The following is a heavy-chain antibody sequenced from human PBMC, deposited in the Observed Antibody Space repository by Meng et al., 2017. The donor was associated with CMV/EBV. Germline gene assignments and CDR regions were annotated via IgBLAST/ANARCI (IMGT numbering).Heavy chain of an antibody. Sequence: GESLKISCAASGFTFSSYWMSWVRQAPGKGLEWVANIKQDGSEKYYVDSVKGRFTISRDNAKNSLYLQMNSLRAEDTAVYYCAREYPNIVVVPAARGRGAFDIWGQGTMVTVSS. CDR3: AREYPNIVVVPAARGRGAFDI. V-gene: IGHV3-7*01. D-gene: IGHD2-2*01. CDR2: IKQDGSEK. J-gene: IGHJ3*02. CDR1: GFTFSSYW.